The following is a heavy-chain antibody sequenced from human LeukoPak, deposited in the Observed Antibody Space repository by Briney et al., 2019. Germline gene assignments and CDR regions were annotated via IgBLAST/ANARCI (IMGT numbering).Heavy chain of an antibody. J-gene: IGHJ4*02. CDR1: GGTFSSYA. V-gene: IGHV1-69*04. CDR3: ARGAHIVVVTAEYYFDY. CDR2: IIPILGIA. D-gene: IGHD2-21*02. Sequence: SVKVSCKASGGTFSSYAITWVRQAPGQGLEWMGRIIPILGIANYAQKFQGRVTITADKSTSTAYMELSSLRSEDTAVYYCARGAHIVVVTAEYYFDYWGQGTLVTVSS.